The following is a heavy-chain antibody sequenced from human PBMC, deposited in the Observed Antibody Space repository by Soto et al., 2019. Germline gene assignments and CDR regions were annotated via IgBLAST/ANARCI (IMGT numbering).Heavy chain of an antibody. CDR3: ARSRYQLRSDVLYYFDF. Sequence: GSLRLSCAGSGFTFTSYGMYWVRQAPGMGLEWVAVISYDGGNKYYADSVKGRFTISRDNSKNTLYLQMNSLRAEDTAVYYCARSRYQLRSDVLYYFDFWGQGTLVTVSS. V-gene: IGHV3-30*03. J-gene: IGHJ4*02. D-gene: IGHD2-2*01. CDR2: ISYDGGNK. CDR1: GFTFTSYG.